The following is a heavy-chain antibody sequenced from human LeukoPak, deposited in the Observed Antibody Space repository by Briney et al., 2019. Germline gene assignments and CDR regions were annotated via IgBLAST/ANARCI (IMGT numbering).Heavy chain of an antibody. CDR3: ARERGFDY. Sequence: PGGSLRLSCAASGFTFSSYWVSWVRQAPGKGLEWVANIKQDGSEKYYVDSVKGRFTISRDNAKNSLYLQMNSLRAEDTAVYYCARERGFDYWGQGTLVTVSS. CDR1: GFTFSSYW. V-gene: IGHV3-7*01. CDR2: IKQDGSEK. J-gene: IGHJ4*02.